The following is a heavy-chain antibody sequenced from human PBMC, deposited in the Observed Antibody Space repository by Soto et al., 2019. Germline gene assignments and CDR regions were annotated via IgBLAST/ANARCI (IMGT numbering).Heavy chain of an antibody. Sequence: GGSLRLSCTASGFTFYNTWMSWVRQAPGKGLEWVGRVKSKTDGGATDYTAPVKGRFTISRDDSQNAPYLQMNSLQTDDTAVYYCTTDRRSGYDPQFDFWGQGTLVTVSS. CDR3: TTDRRSGYDPQFDF. CDR1: GFTFYNTW. D-gene: IGHD5-12*01. V-gene: IGHV3-15*01. CDR2: VKSKTDGGAT. J-gene: IGHJ4*02.